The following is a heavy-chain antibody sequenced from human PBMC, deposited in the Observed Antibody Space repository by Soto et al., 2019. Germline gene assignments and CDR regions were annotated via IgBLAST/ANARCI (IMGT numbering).Heavy chain of an antibody. CDR2: IYPGDSDS. CDR1: GYSFTSYW. J-gene: IGHJ4*02. V-gene: IGHV5-51*01. Sequence: PGESLKISCQDSGYSFTSYWIGWVRQMLGKGLEWLGIIYPGDSDSRYSPSFQGQVTISVDKSISTAYLQWSSLKASDTAMYYCARQGTGSHRAIDYWGQGTLVTVS. D-gene: IGHD2-2*01. CDR3: ARQGTGSHRAIDY.